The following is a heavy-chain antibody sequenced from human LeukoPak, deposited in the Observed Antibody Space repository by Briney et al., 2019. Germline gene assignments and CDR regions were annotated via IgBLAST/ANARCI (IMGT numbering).Heavy chain of an antibody. CDR2: INHSGST. CDR3: ARGFTMVRGVIITRFGYYYYGMDV. J-gene: IGHJ6*04. V-gene: IGHV4-34*01. CDR1: GGSFSGYY. D-gene: IGHD3-10*01. Sequence: SETLSLTCAVYGGSFSGYYWSWIRQPPGKGLEWIGEINHSGSTNYNPSLKSRVTISVDTSKNQFFLKLSSVTAADTAVYYCARGFTMVRGVIITRFGYYYYGMDVWGKGTTVTVSS.